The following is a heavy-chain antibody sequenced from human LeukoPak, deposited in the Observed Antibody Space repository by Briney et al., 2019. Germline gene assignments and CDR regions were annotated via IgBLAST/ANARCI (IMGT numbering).Heavy chain of an antibody. Sequence: SETLSLTCTVSGGSISSGGYYWSWIRQHPGKGLEWIGYIYYSGSTYYNPSLKSRVTISVDTSKNQFSLKLSSVTAADTAVYYCARDKGSLRYFDWLPQQHYYYGMDVWGQGTTVTVSS. CDR2: IYYSGST. CDR1: GGSISSGGYY. CDR3: ARDKGSLRYFDWLPQQHYYYGMDV. D-gene: IGHD3-9*01. J-gene: IGHJ6*02. V-gene: IGHV4-31*03.